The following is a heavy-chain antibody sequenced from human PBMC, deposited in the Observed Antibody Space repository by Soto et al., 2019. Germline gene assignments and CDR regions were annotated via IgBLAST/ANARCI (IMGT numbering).Heavy chain of an antibody. CDR3: ARDWYYYDSSGYYYYYYGMDV. CDR2: TYYRSKWYN. Sequence: SQTLSLTCAISGDSVSSNSAAWNWIRQSPSRGLEWLGRTYYRSKWYNDYAVSVKSRITINPDTSRNQFSLQLNSVTPEDTAVYYCARDWYYYDSSGYYYYYYGMDVWGQGTTVTVSS. V-gene: IGHV6-1*01. CDR1: GDSVSSNSAA. D-gene: IGHD3-22*01. J-gene: IGHJ6*02.